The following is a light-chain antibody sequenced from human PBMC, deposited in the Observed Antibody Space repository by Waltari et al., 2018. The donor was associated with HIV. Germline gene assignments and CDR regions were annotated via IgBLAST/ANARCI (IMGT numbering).Light chain of an antibody. CDR2: WAS. CDR3: QQYYTVPPT. J-gene: IGKJ4*01. Sequence: DIMMTQSPESLAVSLGERATINCTSSRTVLYSSDNQNYLAWYLQRPGQSPRVLLFWASSRAFGVPNRVSGSGSGNDFSRTLSSLQAEDVGIYYCQQYYTVPPTFGGGTKVEI. CDR1: RTVLYSSDNQNY. V-gene: IGKV4-1*01.